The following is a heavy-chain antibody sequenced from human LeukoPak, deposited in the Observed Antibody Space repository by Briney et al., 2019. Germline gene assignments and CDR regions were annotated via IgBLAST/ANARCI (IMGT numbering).Heavy chain of an antibody. D-gene: IGHD3-22*01. Sequence: GGSLRLSCAASGFTFSSYVMSWVRQAPGKGLEWVSGISGSGGTTYYADSVKGRFTISRDNSKNTLYLQMNSLRAEDTAVYYCASSGAEYYYDSSGYSKGAFDIWGQGTMVTVSS. J-gene: IGHJ3*02. V-gene: IGHV3-23*01. CDR3: ASSGAEYYYDSSGYSKGAFDI. CDR1: GFTFSSYV. CDR2: ISGSGGTT.